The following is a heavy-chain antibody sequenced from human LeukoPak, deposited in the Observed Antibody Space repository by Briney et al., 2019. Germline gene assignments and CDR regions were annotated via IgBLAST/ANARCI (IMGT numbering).Heavy chain of an antibody. V-gene: IGHV4-4*07. CDR2: FHPSGNT. J-gene: IGHJ2*01. CDR3: ERDSRSSTVWWFDV. CDR1: GESISSYY. Sequence: SETLSLTCTVSGESISSYYWSWIRQSAEKGLEWIGRFHPSGNTHSNPSLESRVTILIAEYRKQFSLKLTFVSAADTAVYYCERDSRSSTVWWFDVWGRGTLVTVSS. D-gene: IGHD3-10*01.